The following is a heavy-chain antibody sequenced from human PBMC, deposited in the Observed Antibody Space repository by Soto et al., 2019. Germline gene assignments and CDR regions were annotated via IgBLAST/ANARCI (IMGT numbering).Heavy chain of an antibody. V-gene: IGHV3-23*01. Sequence: EVQLSESGGGLVQPGGSLRLSCAASGFIFGAYAMAWVRQAPGKGLEWVSGISDTVDTTYYADSVKGRFTISRDKSKNTLYLQMNSLRVEDTAIYFCAKAQWLLGGDYFDSWGQGTLVTVSS. CDR1: GFIFGAYA. CDR3: AKAQWLLGGDYFDS. CDR2: ISDTVDTT. D-gene: IGHD6-19*01. J-gene: IGHJ4*02.